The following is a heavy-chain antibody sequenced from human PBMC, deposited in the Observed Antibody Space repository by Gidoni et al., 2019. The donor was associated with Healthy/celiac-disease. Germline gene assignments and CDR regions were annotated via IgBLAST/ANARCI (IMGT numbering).Heavy chain of an antibody. J-gene: IGHJ4*02. CDR1: GFTFSSYG. D-gene: IGHD6-19*01. CDR2: IWYDGSNK. Sequence: QVQLVESGGCVVQPGRSLRLSCAASGFTFSSYGMHWVRQAPGKGLAWGEVIWYDGSNKYDADSVKGRFTISRDNSKNTLYLQMNSLRAEDTAVYYCARGGSGGWQTMYYFDYWGQGTLVTVSS. V-gene: IGHV3-33*01. CDR3: ARGGSGGWQTMYYFDY.